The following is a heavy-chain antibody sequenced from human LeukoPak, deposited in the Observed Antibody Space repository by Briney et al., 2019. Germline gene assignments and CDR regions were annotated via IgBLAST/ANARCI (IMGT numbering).Heavy chain of an antibody. J-gene: IGHJ3*02. CDR1: GSTFSSYS. D-gene: IGHD6-19*01. CDR2: ISSSSSYI. Sequence: PGGSLRLSCAASGSTFSSYSMNWVRQAPGKGLEWVSSISSSSSYIYYADSVKGRFTISRDNAKNSLYLQMNSLRAEDTAVYYCARGGYSSGWYPQTDAFDIWGQGTMVTVSS. CDR3: ARGGYSSGWYPQTDAFDI. V-gene: IGHV3-21*01.